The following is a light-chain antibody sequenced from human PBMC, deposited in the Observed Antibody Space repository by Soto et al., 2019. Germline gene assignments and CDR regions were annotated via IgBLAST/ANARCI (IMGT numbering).Light chain of an antibody. CDR2: GAS. V-gene: IGKV3-20*01. CDR1: QSVSSY. J-gene: IGKJ1*01. Sequence: EIVLTQSPGSLSLSPGERATLSCRASQSVSSYLAWYQQKPGQAPRLLIYGASSRASGIPDRFSGSGSGTDFTLTISRLEPEDFAVYYCQQYNSPPRTFGQGPKVDI. CDR3: QQYNSPPRT.